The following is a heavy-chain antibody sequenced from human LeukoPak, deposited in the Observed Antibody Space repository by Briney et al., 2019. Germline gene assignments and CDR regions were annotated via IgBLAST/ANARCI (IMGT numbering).Heavy chain of an antibody. V-gene: IGHV1-18*01. CDR3: ARGKSIAAAAVDAFDI. CDR2: ISAYNGNT. CDR1: GYTFTSYG. J-gene: IGHJ3*02. Sequence: GASVKVSCKASGYTFTSYGISWVRQAPGQGLEWMGWISAYNGNTNYAQKLQGRVTMTTDTSTSTVYMELSSLRSEDTAVYYCARGKSIAAAAVDAFDIWGQGTMVTVSS. D-gene: IGHD6-13*01.